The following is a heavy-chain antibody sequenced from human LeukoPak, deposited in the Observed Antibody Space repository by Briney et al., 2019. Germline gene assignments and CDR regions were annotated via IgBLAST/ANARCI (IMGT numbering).Heavy chain of an antibody. V-gene: IGHV5-51*01. Sequence: GESLKISCKGSGYSFTSYWIGWVRQMPGKGLEWMGIIYPGDSDTRYSPSFQGQVTISADKSISTAYLQWSSLKASDTAMYYCARGLYPGFGVSYFDYWGQGTLVTVSS. D-gene: IGHD3-16*02. CDR1: GYSFTSYW. CDR2: IYPGDSDT. J-gene: IGHJ4*02. CDR3: ARGLYPGFGVSYFDY.